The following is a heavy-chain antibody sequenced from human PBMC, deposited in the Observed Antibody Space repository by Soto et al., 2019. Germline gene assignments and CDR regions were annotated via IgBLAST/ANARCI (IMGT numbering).Heavy chain of an antibody. CDR2: IYHSGSI. V-gene: IGHV4-4*02. D-gene: IGHD3-10*01. CDR3: ASKFGELLADAFDI. J-gene: IGHJ3*02. Sequence: QVQLQESGPGLVKPSGTLSLTCTVSNASISSRKWWTWVRQTPGKGLEWIGEIYHSGSINHNPSLKSRLTMSLDKSKNPFSLKMTSVTAADTAVYYCASKFGELLADAFDIWGQGTVVTVSS. CDR1: NASISSRKW.